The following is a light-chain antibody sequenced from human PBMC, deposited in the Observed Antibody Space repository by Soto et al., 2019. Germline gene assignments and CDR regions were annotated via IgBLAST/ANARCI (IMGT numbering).Light chain of an antibody. CDR3: RHHANLLRA. Sequence: AEVRLARKARITRSSRASQSVSSYLAWHQQRPGHAPRLLIYDASNKATGIPAKFIGSESGTDFTLTISCLHSEDIAVYYMRHHANLLRAFPQGTKVDI. CDR2: DAS. V-gene: IGKV3-11*01. CDR1: QSVSSY. J-gene: IGKJ1*01.